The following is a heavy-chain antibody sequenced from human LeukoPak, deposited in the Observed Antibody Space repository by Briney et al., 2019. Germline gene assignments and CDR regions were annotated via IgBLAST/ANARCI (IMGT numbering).Heavy chain of an antibody. J-gene: IGHJ4*02. CDR3: AKDSIVVVTDGLFDY. CDR1: GFTFSSHG. Sequence: GGTLRHSCVASGFTFSSHGMNWVRQAPGKGLEWVSAISGSGGSTYYADSVKGRFTISRGNSKNTLYLQMNSLRAEDTAVYYCAKDSIVVVTDGLFDYWGQGTLVTVSS. V-gene: IGHV3-23*01. D-gene: IGHD2-21*02. CDR2: ISGSGGST.